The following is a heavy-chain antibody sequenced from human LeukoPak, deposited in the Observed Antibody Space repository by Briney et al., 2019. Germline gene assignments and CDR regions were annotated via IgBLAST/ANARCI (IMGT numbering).Heavy chain of an antibody. J-gene: IGHJ4*02. CDR3: ARGELQYSSGRYAVRVLDY. CDR1: GGSFSGYY. V-gene: IGHV4-34*01. D-gene: IGHD6-19*01. Sequence: SETLSLTCAVYGGSFSGYYWSWIRQPPGKGLEWIGEINHSGSTNYNPSLKSRVIISVDTSKKQFSLKVTSVAAADTAVYYCARGELQYSSGRYAVRVLDYWGQGTLVTVSS. CDR2: INHSGST.